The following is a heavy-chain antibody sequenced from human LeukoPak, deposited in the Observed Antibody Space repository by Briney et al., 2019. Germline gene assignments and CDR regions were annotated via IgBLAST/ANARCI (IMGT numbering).Heavy chain of an antibody. V-gene: IGHV4-34*01. CDR2: INHSGST. J-gene: IGHJ5*02. Sequence: SETLSLTCAVYGGSFSGYYWSWLRQPPGKGLEWIGEINHSGSTNYNPSLKSRVTISVDTSKNQFSLKLSSVTAADTAVYYCARLRRITMVRGVIITCNWFDPWGQGTLVTVSS. CDR3: ARLRRITMVRGVIITCNWFDP. D-gene: IGHD3-10*01. CDR1: GGSFSGYY.